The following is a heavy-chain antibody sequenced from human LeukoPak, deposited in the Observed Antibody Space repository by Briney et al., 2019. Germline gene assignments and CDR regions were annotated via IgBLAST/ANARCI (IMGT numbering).Heavy chain of an antibody. J-gene: IGHJ4*02. Sequence: ASVKVSCTASGYTVTSYYMHWVRQAPGQGLEWMGIINPSGGSTSYAQKFKGRVTMTRDTSTSTVHMELSSLRSEDTAVYYCARVEIAARYYFDYWGQGTLVIVSS. D-gene: IGHD6-6*01. CDR1: GYTVTSYY. V-gene: IGHV1-46*01. CDR3: ARVEIAARYYFDY. CDR2: INPSGGST.